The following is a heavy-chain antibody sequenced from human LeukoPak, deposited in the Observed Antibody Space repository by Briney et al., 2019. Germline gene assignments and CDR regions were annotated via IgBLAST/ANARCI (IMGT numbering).Heavy chain of an antibody. CDR3: VKNSGIWSF. J-gene: IGHJ4*02. CDR1: GFGFDTTD. D-gene: IGHD1-26*01. Sequence: GGSLRLSCAASGFGFDTTDMTWVRQAPGKGPEWLSCISGTGDRTYYADSVRGRFTISRDNSKNMLYLQMTSLRVEDTATYYCVKNSGIWSFWGRGTLVTVSS. V-gene: IGHV3-23*01. CDR2: ISGTGDRT.